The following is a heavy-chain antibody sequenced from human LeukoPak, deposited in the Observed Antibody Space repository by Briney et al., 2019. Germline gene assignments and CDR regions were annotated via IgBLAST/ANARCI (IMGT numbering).Heavy chain of an antibody. CDR2: ISAYNGNT. J-gene: IGHJ3*02. Sequence: ASVKVSCKASGGSFSSYAISWVRQAPGQGLEWMGWISAYNGNTNYAQKVQGRVTMTTDTSTSTAYMELRSLRSDDTAVYYCARGLQENLAWLTAFSAFDIWGQGTMVTVSS. CDR1: GGSFSSYA. V-gene: IGHV1-18*01. CDR3: ARGLQENLAWLTAFSAFDI. D-gene: IGHD6-19*01.